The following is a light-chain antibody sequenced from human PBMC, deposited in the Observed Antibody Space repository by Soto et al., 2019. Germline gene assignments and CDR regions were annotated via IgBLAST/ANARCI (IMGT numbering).Light chain of an antibody. Sequence: EIVLTRSPATLSLSPGERATLSCMASQSVSKYLAWYQQKPGQAPRLHIYDASNRATGIPARFSGSGSGTDFTLTISNLEPEDFAVYYCQQRYNWPPLTFGGGTKVEIK. J-gene: IGKJ4*01. CDR3: QQRYNWPPLT. CDR1: QSVSKY. CDR2: DAS. V-gene: IGKV3-11*01.